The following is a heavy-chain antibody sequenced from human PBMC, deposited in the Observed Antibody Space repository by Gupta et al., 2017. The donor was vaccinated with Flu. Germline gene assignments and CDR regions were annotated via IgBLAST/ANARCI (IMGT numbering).Heavy chain of an antibody. D-gene: IGHD6-6*01. Sequence: SFSDYYWTWIRQPPGKGLEWIGEINHSGGNNYNPFLKSRATMSVDTSKNQFSLHLRSVTAADTAVYYCARKGPDLSIATNKWSQGGLVTVSS. CDR1: SFSDYY. CDR2: INHSGGN. CDR3: ARKGPDLSIATNK. J-gene: IGHJ1*01. V-gene: IGHV4-34*01.